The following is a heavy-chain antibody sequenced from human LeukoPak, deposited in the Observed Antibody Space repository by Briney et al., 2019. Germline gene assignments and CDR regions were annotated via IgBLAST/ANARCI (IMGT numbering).Heavy chain of an antibody. J-gene: IGHJ4*02. V-gene: IGHV3-23*01. Sequence: GGSLRLSCAASGFTFSSHVMSWVRQAPEKGLEWVSDISASGDTTYYADSVKGRFTISRDNSKNTLYLQMNSLRAEDTAVYYCAKDKGESGYFDYWGQGTLVTVSS. CDR1: GFTFSSHV. CDR3: AKDKGESGYFDY. D-gene: IGHD1-26*01. CDR2: ISASGDTT.